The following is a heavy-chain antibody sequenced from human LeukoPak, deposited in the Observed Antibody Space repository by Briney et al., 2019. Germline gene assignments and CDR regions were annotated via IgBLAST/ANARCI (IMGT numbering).Heavy chain of an antibody. CDR1: GYTFSAYY. V-gene: IGHV1-2*02. Sequence: ASVKVSCKASGYTFSAYYMHWVRQAPGQGLEWMGWINPNSGGTDYAQKFQGRVTMTRDTSIRTAYMELSRLRSDDTAVYYCARDSGLGYSGYDLAWWGQGTLVTVSS. CDR2: INPNSGGT. CDR3: ARDSGLGYSGYDLAW. J-gene: IGHJ4*02. D-gene: IGHD5-12*01.